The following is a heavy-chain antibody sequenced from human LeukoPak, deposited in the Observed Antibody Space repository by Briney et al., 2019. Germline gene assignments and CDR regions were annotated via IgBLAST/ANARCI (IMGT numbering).Heavy chain of an antibody. CDR1: GGSFSGYF. Sequence: SETLSLTCAVYGGSFSGYFWTWIRQPPGKGLELIGEINHSGSTNYNPSLKSRVTISVDTSKNQFSLKLRSVTAADTAVYYCARSQARLGWFDPWGQGTLVTVSS. CDR3: ARSQARLGWFDP. J-gene: IGHJ5*02. V-gene: IGHV4-34*01. D-gene: IGHD6-19*01. CDR2: INHSGST.